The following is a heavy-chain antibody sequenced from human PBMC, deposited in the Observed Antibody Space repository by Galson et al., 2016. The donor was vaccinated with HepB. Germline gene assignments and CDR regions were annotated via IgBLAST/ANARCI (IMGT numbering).Heavy chain of an antibody. V-gene: IGHV3-7*01. CDR3: ATFIEENSSFES. CDR2: IKQDESEK. J-gene: IGHJ4*02. D-gene: IGHD1/OR15-1a*01. Sequence: SLRLSCAASGFTFTTYWMSWVRQAPGKGLEWVANIKQDESEKFYVDSVKGRFTVSRNNAKNSLFLQMRSLRAEDPAVYFCATFIEENSSFESWGQGTLVTVSS. CDR1: GFTFTTYW.